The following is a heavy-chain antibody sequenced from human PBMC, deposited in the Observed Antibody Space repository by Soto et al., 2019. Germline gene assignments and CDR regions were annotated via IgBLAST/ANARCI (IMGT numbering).Heavy chain of an antibody. CDR1: GFTFDAYG. J-gene: IGHJ4*02. Sequence: AGFLRLSFVVSGFTFDAYGLRRVLPDPGKGLEWVSGINWNGARTGFADSVRGRFTISRDNAKNSLFLQMNSLRAEDTAIYYCVREYGSGSYSHTGIDYWGQGTLVTVSS. CDR3: VREYGSGSYSHTGIDY. CDR2: INWNGART. D-gene: IGHD3-10*01. V-gene: IGHV3-20*03.